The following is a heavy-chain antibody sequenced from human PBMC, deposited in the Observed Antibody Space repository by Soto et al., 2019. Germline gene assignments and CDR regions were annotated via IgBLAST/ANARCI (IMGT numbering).Heavy chain of an antibody. V-gene: IGHV3-72*01. Sequence: PGGSLRLSCAASGFTFTSYPIHWVRQAPGKGLEWVGRAKNKVNRYTTEYAASVKGRFTISRDESKDSLYLQMNNLKTEDTAVYYCARASPITIFGVAPSSYYYYMDVWGEGTTVTVSS. CDR2: AKNKVNRYTT. CDR3: ARASPITIFGVAPSSYYYYMDV. D-gene: IGHD3-3*01. CDR1: GFTFTSYP. J-gene: IGHJ6*03.